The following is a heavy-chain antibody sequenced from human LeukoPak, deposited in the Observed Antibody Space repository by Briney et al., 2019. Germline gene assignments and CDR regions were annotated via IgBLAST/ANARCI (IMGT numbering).Heavy chain of an antibody. CDR1: GYTFTGYY. Sequence: ASVKVSCKASGYTFTGYYMHWVRQAPGQGLEWMGQINPNSGGTNYAQKFQGRVTMTRDTSISTAYMELSRLRSDDTAVYYCARDPPRMKQQLVGDYWGQGTLVTVSS. CDR2: INPNSGGT. D-gene: IGHD6-13*01. J-gene: IGHJ4*02. V-gene: IGHV1-2*06. CDR3: ARDPPRMKQQLVGDY.